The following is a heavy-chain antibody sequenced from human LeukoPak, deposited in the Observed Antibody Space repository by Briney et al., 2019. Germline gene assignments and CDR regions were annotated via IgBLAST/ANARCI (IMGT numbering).Heavy chain of an antibody. J-gene: IGHJ4*02. CDR2: ISYSGANT. D-gene: IGHD6-19*01. CDR3: AKVRDTSGWYHFDN. CDR1: GFTFNNYA. Sequence: GGSLRLSCAASGFTFNNYAMNWVRQAPGKGLDWVSGISYSGANTHYADSVKGRFTVSRDNSRNTLHLEMNSLRAEDTAVYYCAKVRDTSGWYHFDNWGQGTLVTVSS. V-gene: IGHV3-23*01.